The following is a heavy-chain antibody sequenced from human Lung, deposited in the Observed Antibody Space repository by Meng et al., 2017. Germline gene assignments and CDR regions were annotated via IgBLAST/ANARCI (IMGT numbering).Heavy chain of an antibody. CDR2: INHSGST. V-gene: IGHV4-34*01. CDR3: ARGPTTMAHDFDY. D-gene: IGHD4-11*01. Sequence: GRLHQWGAGLLKPSESLSLTGVVSGGSFSDYYWSWIRQPPGKGLEWIGEINHSGSTNYNPSLESRATISVDTSQNNLSLKLSSVTAADSAVYYCARGPTTMAHDFDYWGQGTLVTVSS. J-gene: IGHJ4*02. CDR1: GGSFSDYY.